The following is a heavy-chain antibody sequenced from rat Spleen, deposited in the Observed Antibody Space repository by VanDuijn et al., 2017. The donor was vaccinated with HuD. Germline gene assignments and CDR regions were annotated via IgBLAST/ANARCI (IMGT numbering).Heavy chain of an antibody. CDR2: ISYDGGGT. CDR3: ARHHYDGYYHGPVFGVMDA. Sequence: EVQLVESGGGLVQPGRSLKLSCAASGFTFSDYYMAWVRQAPTKGLEWVASISYDGGGTYYPDSVKGRFTISRDKAKSTLYLQMDSLRSEDTASYFCARHHYDGYYHGPVFGVMDAWGQGASVTVSS. J-gene: IGHJ4*01. V-gene: IGHV5-20*01. D-gene: IGHD1-12*03. CDR1: GFTFSDYY.